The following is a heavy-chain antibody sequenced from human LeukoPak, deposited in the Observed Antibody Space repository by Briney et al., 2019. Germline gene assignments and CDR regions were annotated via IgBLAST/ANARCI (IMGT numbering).Heavy chain of an antibody. V-gene: IGHV1-46*01. CDR1: GYTFTSYY. CDR3: AREPLFTMKVVERRYAFDI. Sequence: ASVKVSCKASGYTFTSYYMHWVRQAPGQGLEWMGIINPSGGSTSYAQKFQGRVTMTRDTSTSTVYMELSSLRSEDTAVYYCAREPLFTMKVVERRYAFDIWGQGTMVTVSS. CDR2: INPSGGST. J-gene: IGHJ3*02. D-gene: IGHD3-22*01.